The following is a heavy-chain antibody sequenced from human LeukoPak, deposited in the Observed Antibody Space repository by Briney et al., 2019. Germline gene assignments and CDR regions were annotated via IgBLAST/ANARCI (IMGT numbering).Heavy chain of an antibody. CDR3: ATDPLTAAPVIRN. Sequence: GASVKVSCKASGYTFTSYAMHWVRQAPGQRLEWMGWINAGNGNTKYSQKFQGRVTMTEDTSTDTAYMELSSLRSEDTAIYYCATDPLTAAPVIRNWGQGTLVTVSS. CDR1: GYTFTSYA. CDR2: INAGNGNT. D-gene: IGHD6-13*01. V-gene: IGHV1-3*01. J-gene: IGHJ4*02.